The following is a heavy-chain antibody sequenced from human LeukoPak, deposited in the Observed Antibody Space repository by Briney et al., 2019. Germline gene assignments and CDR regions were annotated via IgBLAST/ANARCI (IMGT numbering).Heavy chain of an antibody. Sequence: SETLSLTCTVSGGSISSYYWSWIRQPPGKGLEWIGYIYYSGSTNYNPSLKSRVTISVDTSKNQFSLKLSSVTAADTAVYYCAGGGIAAAGIAYYGMDVWGQGTTVTVSS. CDR2: IYYSGST. CDR3: AGGGIAAAGIAYYGMDV. J-gene: IGHJ6*02. D-gene: IGHD6-13*01. CDR1: GGSISSYY. V-gene: IGHV4-59*01.